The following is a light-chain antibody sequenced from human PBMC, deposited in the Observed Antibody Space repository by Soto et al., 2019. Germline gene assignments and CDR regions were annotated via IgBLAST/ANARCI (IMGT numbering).Light chain of an antibody. CDR3: KQHGRSGYT. CDR1: QSVSSSY. V-gene: IGKV3-20*01. Sequence: EIVLTQSPGTLSLSPGERATLSCRASQSVSSSYLAWYQQKPGQAPRLLIYGPSGRAPDIPDRFSGSGSGTDVTPTISRLEPEEFAEYYCKQHGRSGYTFGQGTKLEIK. CDR2: GPS. J-gene: IGKJ2*01.